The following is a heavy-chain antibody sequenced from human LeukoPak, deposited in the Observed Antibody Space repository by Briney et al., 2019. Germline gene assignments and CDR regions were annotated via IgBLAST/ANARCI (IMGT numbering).Heavy chain of an antibody. V-gene: IGHV4-39*07. CDR3: ARELDTAMAVDY. Sequence: SETLSFTCTVSGGSISSSSYYWGWIRQPPGKGLEWIGSIYYSGSTYYNPCLKSRATISVDTSKNQFSLKLSSVTAADTAVYYCARELDTAMAVDYWGQGTLVTVSS. CDR1: GGSISSSSYY. J-gene: IGHJ4*02. D-gene: IGHD5-18*01. CDR2: IYYSGST.